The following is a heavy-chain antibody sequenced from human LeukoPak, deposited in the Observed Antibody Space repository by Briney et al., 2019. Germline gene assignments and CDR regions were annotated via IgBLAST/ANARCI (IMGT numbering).Heavy chain of an antibody. CDR1: GFTFSSYG. V-gene: IGHV3-33*06. CDR3: AKMIREVATIPYWYFDL. J-gene: IGHJ2*01. CDR2: IWYDGSNK. D-gene: IGHD5-24*01. Sequence: KTGRSLRLSCAASGFTFSSYGMHWVRQAPGKGLEWVAVIWYDGSNKYYADSVKGRFTISRDNSKNTLYLQMNSLRAEDTAVYYCAKMIREVATIPYWYFDLWGRGTLVTVSS.